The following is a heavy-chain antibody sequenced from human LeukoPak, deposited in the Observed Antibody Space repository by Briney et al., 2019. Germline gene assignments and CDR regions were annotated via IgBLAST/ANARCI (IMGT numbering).Heavy chain of an antibody. Sequence: PGGSLRLSCAASGFTFSSYAMSWVRQAPGKGLEWVSAISGSGGSTYYADSVKGRFTISRDNSKNTLFLQMNSLRAEDTAVYYCAKLRDGYPGGFDYWGQGTLVTVSS. CDR2: ISGSGGST. CDR3: AKLRDGYPGGFDY. V-gene: IGHV3-23*01. D-gene: IGHD5-24*01. J-gene: IGHJ4*02. CDR1: GFTFSSYA.